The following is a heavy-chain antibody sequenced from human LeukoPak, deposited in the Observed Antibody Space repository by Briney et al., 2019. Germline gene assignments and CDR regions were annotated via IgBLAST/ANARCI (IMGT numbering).Heavy chain of an antibody. V-gene: IGHV3-30-3*01. D-gene: IGHD1-26*01. CDR2: ISYDGSNK. CDR1: GFTFSSYA. CDR3: ARNLGGMLGSYFDY. J-gene: IGHJ4*02. Sequence: AGGSLRLSCAASGFTFSSYAMHWVRQAPGKGLEWVAVISYDGSNKYYADSVKGRFTISRDNSKNTLYLQMNSLRAEDTAVYYCARNLGGMLGSYFDYWGQGTLVTVSS.